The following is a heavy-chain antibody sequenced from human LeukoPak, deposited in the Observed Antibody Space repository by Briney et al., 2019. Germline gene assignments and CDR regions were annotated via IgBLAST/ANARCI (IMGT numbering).Heavy chain of an antibody. V-gene: IGHV4-31*03. CDR1: GGSINSRDIY. Sequence: PSQTLSLTCTVPGGSINSRDIYWSWVRLHPGRGLEWIGYIYYSGSTSYNPSLKSRITMSLDTSKSQFSLKLSSVTAADTAIYYRATYRIPIIGVEIHYFDYWGQGILVTVSS. D-gene: IGHD3-3*01. CDR3: ATYRIPIIGVEIHYFDY. J-gene: IGHJ4*02. CDR2: IYYSGST.